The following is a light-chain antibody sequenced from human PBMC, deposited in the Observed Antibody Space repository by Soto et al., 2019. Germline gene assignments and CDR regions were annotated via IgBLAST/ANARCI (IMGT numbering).Light chain of an antibody. Sequence: DIQMTQSPSTLSGSVVDRVTITCRASQTISSWLAWYQQKPGKAPKLLIYKASTLKSGVPSRFSGSGSGTEFTLTISSLQPDDFATYYCQQSYSTPHITFGQGTRLEIK. CDR3: QQSYSTPHIT. J-gene: IGKJ5*01. CDR2: KAS. V-gene: IGKV1-5*03. CDR1: QTISSW.